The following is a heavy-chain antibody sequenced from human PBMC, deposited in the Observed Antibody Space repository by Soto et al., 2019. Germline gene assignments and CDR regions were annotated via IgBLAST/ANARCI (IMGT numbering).Heavy chain of an antibody. CDR2: ISAYNTNT. J-gene: IGHJ4*02. Sequence: QVQLVQSGAEVKKPGASVKVSCKTSGYTFTSYHIRWVRKAPGQGLEWMRWISAYNTNTKYGQKFQGRVTMTTETFTSTANMELRILRSDDTAVYYCASDTPPTDYWGQGTLGTVSS. CDR1: GYTFTSYH. CDR3: ASDTPPTDY. V-gene: IGHV1-18*01.